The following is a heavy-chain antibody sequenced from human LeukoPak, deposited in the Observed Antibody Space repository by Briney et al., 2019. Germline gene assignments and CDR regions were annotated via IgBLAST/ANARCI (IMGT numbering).Heavy chain of an antibody. V-gene: IGHV4-30-2*01. CDR1: GGSISSGGYS. CDR2: IYHSGST. D-gene: IGHD5-24*01. J-gene: IGHJ4*02. Sequence: SQTLSLTCAVSGGSISSGGYSWSWIRQPPGKGLEWIGYIYHSGSTYYNPSLKSRVSISVDTAKNQFSLKLNSVTAADTAVYYCARNRDGYNSFDYWGQGTLVTVSS. CDR3: ARNRDGYNSFDY.